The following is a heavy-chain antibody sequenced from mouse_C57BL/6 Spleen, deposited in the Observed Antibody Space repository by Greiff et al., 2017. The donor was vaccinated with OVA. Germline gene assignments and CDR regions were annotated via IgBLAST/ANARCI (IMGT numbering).Heavy chain of an antibody. CDR3: ARTGTGYYFDY. Sequence: VQLQQSGPELVKPGASVKISCKASGYTFTDYYMNWVKQSHGKSLEWIGDINPNNGGTRYNQKFKGKATLTVDKSSSTAYMELRSLTSEDSAVYYCARTGTGYYFDYWGQGTTLTVSS. V-gene: IGHV1-26*01. J-gene: IGHJ2*01. D-gene: IGHD4-1*01. CDR1: GYTFTDYY. CDR2: INPNNGGT.